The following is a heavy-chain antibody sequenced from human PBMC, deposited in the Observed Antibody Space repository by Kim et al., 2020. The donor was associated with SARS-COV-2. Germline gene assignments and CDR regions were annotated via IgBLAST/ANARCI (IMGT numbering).Heavy chain of an antibody. D-gene: IGHD6-19*01. V-gene: IGHV1-69*13. J-gene: IGHJ5*02. Sequence: SVKVSCKASGGTFSSYAISWVRQAPGQGLEWMGGTIPIFGTANYAQKFQGRVTITADESTSTAYMELSSLRSEDTAVYYCARWASGTYSSGWYRWFDPWGQGTLVTVSS. CDR1: GGTFSSYA. CDR3: ARWASGTYSSGWYRWFDP. CDR2: TIPIFGTA.